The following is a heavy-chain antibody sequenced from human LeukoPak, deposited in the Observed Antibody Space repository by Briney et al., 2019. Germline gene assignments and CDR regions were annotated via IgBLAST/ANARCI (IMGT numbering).Heavy chain of an antibody. V-gene: IGHV3-23*01. J-gene: IGHJ4*02. CDR2: STYSGGST. CDR3: AKGGSGNFPFDY. D-gene: IGHD1-26*01. CDR1: RFTISSSA. Sequence: PGGSLRLSCAASRFTISSSAMSWVRQAPGKGLEWVSGSTYSGGSTYYADSVKGRFTISRDNSKNTLYLQMNSQRAEDTAAYYCAKGGSGNFPFDYWGQGTLVTVSS.